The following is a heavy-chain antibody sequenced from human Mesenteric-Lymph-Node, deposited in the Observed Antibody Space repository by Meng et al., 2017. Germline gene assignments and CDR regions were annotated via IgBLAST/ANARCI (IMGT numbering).Heavy chain of an antibody. Sequence: QVQLVRVGAEGKKPGASVKVSCKASGYTFTSYYMHWVRQAPGQGLEWMGIINPSGGSTSYAQKFQGRVTMTRDTSISTAYMELSRLRSDDTAVYYCARGYYDSSGYYPFDYWGQGTLVTVSS. V-gene: IGHV1-46*01. CDR2: INPSGGST. CDR1: GYTFTSYY. J-gene: IGHJ4*02. D-gene: IGHD3-22*01. CDR3: ARGYYDSSGYYPFDY.